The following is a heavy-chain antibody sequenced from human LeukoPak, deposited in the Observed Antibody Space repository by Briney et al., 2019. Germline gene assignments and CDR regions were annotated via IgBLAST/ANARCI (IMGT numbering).Heavy chain of an antibody. J-gene: IGHJ4*02. D-gene: IGHD2-21*02. Sequence: GGSLRLSCAASGFSLSDHYIDWVRQAPGKGLEWVGRTRNKANRYTTEYAASVKGRFTISRDESMNSLFLQMNSLKTEDTAVYYCAAIKGDLDYWGQGTLVTVSS. CDR1: GFSLSDHY. CDR2: TRNKANRYTT. V-gene: IGHV3-72*01. CDR3: AAIKGDLDY.